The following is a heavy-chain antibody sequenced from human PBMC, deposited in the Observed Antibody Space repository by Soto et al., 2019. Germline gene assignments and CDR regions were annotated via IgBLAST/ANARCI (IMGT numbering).Heavy chain of an antibody. J-gene: IGHJ5*02. CDR3: ARVGTRVRGVIIHGWFAP. CDR1: GYTFTIYD. V-gene: IGHV1-8*01. D-gene: IGHD3-10*01. CDR2: MNPNSGNT. Sequence: ASVKVSCKASGYTFTIYDINWVLLATGQGLEWMGWMNPNSGNTGYAQKFQGRVTMTRNTSISTAYMELSSLRSEDTAVYYCARVGTRVRGVIIHGWFAPWGQVTLVTVSS.